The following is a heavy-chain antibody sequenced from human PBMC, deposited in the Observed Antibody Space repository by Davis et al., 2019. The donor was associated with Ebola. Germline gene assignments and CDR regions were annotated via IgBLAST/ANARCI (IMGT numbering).Heavy chain of an antibody. CDR2: ISGSGGYT. V-gene: IGHV3-23*01. J-gene: IGHJ4*02. CDR1: GFTFSSYA. D-gene: IGHD3-22*01. CDR3: ARFSGYYPYYFDY. Sequence: GESLKISCAASGFTFSSYAMSWVRQAPGKGLEWVSAISGSGGYTYYADSVKGRFTISRDNSKNTLYLQMNSLRDEDTAVYYCARFSGYYPYYFDYWGQGTLVTVSS.